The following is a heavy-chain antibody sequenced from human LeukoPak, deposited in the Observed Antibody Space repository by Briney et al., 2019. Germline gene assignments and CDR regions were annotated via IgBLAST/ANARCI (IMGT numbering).Heavy chain of an antibody. D-gene: IGHD5-24*01. Sequence: GGSLRLSCAASGFTFDDYGMSWVRQAPGKWLEWVSGINWNGGSTGYADSVKGRFTISRDNAKNSLYLQMNSLRAEDTALYYCARVRFWMATTRLLDYWGQGTLVTVSS. CDR2: INWNGGST. J-gene: IGHJ4*02. CDR3: ARVRFWMATTRLLDY. CDR1: GFTFDDYG. V-gene: IGHV3-20*04.